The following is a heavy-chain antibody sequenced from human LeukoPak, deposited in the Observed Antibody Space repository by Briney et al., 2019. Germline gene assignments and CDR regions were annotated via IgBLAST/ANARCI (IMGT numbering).Heavy chain of an antibody. Sequence: GGALRLSCAASGFTFSSYAMHWGRQAPGKGVEWVAVISYDGSKKYYEDSGKGGFTISRDNAKKTLYVQMNSERAEDTAVYNSAREEGYCSSTSCYAGLLYYYGMDVWGQGTTVTVSS. V-gene: IGHV3-30*04. CDR1: GFTFSSYA. CDR2: ISYDGSKK. J-gene: IGHJ6*02. CDR3: AREEGYCSSTSCYAGLLYYYGMDV. D-gene: IGHD2-2*01.